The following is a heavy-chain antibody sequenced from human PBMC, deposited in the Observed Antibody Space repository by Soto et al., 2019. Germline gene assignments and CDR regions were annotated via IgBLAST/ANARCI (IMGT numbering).Heavy chain of an antibody. CDR1: GGSFSGYY. V-gene: IGHV4-34*01. CDR2: INHSGST. J-gene: IGHJ4*02. CDR3: ARKGGYSSGWYLY. D-gene: IGHD6-19*01. Sequence: QVQLQQGGAGLLKPSETLSLTCAVYGGSFSGYYWSWIRQPPGKGLEWIGEINHSGSTNYNPSLKSRVTISVDTSKNQFSLKLSSVTAADTAVYYCARKGGYSSGWYLYWGQGTLVTVSS.